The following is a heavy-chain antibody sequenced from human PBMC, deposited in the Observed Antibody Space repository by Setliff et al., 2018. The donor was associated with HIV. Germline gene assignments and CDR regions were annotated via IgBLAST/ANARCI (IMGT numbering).Heavy chain of an antibody. CDR2: ISHSGIT. J-gene: IGHJ4*02. CDR1: GVSTISSSSSYY. D-gene: IGHD6-25*01. V-gene: IGHV4-39*01. CDR3: ARQGAATGHAFDS. Sequence: SETLSLTCIVSGVSTISSSSSYYWGWIRQPPGKGLEWIGYISHSGITYYNPSLKSRVTISVDTSKDHFSLRLSSVTAADTAVYYCARQGAATGHAFDSWGPGALVTVSS.